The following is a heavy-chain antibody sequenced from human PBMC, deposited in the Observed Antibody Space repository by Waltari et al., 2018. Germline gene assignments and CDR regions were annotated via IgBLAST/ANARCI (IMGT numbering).Heavy chain of an antibody. CDR1: GFTFGDYA. CDR3: TRVNPNVGGKYYYGSGSLFYNWFDP. CDR2: IRSKAYGVTT. D-gene: IGHD3-10*01. J-gene: IGHJ5*02. Sequence: EVQLVESGGGLVQPGRSLRLSCTASGFTFGDYAMSWFRQAPGKGLEWVGFIRSKAYGVTTEDAAAVKGRFTISRDDSKSIAYLQMNSLKTEDTAVYYCTRVNPNVGGKYYYGSGSLFYNWFDPWGQGTLVTVSS. V-gene: IGHV3-49*03.